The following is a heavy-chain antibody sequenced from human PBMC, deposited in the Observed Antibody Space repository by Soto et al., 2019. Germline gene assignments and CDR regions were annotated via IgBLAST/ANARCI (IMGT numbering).Heavy chain of an antibody. D-gene: IGHD3-22*01. V-gene: IGHV3-23*01. Sequence: GGSLRLSCAASGFTFSNYAMSWVRQAPGKGPDWVSSISGNGGTTYYADSAKGRFTFSRDNSENTLYLQMHSLRVEDTAIYYCARGRSGLSIVSGVDYWGQGTLVTISS. CDR1: GFTFSNYA. CDR2: ISGNGGTT. CDR3: ARGRSGLSIVSGVDY. J-gene: IGHJ4*02.